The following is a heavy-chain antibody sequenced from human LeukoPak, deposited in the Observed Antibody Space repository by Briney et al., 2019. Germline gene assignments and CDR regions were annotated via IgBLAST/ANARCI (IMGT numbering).Heavy chain of an antibody. CDR3: ATEGVVAATQHYDAFDI. Sequence: ATVKISCKVSGHTFTDYYMHWVQQAPGKGLEWMGLVDPEDGETIYAEKFQGRVTITADTSTDTAYMELSGLRSEDTAVYYCATEGVVAATQHYDAFDIWGQGTMVTVSS. V-gene: IGHV1-69-2*01. CDR2: VDPEDGET. J-gene: IGHJ3*02. CDR1: GHTFTDYY. D-gene: IGHD2-15*01.